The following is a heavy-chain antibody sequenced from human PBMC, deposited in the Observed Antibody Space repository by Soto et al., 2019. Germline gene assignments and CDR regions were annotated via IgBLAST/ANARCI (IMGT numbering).Heavy chain of an antibody. V-gene: IGHV1-69*10. D-gene: IGHD3-22*01. CDR3: ASAPLWYYYDRSGYDAFDI. J-gene: IGHJ3*02. CDR1: GGTFSSYA. CDR2: IIPILGIS. Sequence: ASVKVSCKASGGTFSSYAISWVRQAPGQGLEWMGGIIPILGISNYAQKFQGSITITADKSTSTAYMRLSSLRSEDTAVYNCASAPLWYYYDRSGYDAFDIWGQGTMVTVSS.